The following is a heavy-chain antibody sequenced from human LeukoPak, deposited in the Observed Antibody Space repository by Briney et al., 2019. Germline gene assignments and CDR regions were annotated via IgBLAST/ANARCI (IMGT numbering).Heavy chain of an antibody. CDR2: IYYSGST. J-gene: IGHJ4*02. CDR1: GGSISNYY. CDR3: ARLGSSWYGVDY. D-gene: IGHD6-13*01. Sequence: SETLSLTCTVSGGSISNYYWSWIRQPPGKGLEWIGYIYYSGSTNYNPSLKSRVTISVDTSKNQFSLKLSSVTAADTAIYYCARLGSSWYGVDYWGQGTLVTVSS. V-gene: IGHV4-59*01.